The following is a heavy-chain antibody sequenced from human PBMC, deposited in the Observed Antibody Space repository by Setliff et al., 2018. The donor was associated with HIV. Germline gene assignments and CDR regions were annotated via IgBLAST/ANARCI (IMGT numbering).Heavy chain of an antibody. CDR3: ASDVLDLVISVYGL. D-gene: IGHD3-22*01. J-gene: IGHJ4*02. Sequence: PSETLSLTCDVSGFSISSRYYWGWIRQSPGKGLEWIGNIYHTGSSYYNPSLNDRATISLDTSKNQFSLKLNSVTAADTAVYYCASDVLDLVISVYGLWGQGIPVTVSS. V-gene: IGHV4-38-2*01. CDR1: GFSISSRYY. CDR2: IYHTGSS.